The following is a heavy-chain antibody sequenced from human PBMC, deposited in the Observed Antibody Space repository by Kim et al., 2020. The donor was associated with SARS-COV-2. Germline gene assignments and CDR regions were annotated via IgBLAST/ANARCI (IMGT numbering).Heavy chain of an antibody. CDR3: ARLYCSSTSCPADV. J-gene: IGHJ6*02. V-gene: IGHV4-39*01. Sequence: PSLKSRVTISVDTPKNQFPLRLSSVTAADTAVYYCARLYCSSTSCPADVWGQGTTVTVSS. D-gene: IGHD2-2*01.